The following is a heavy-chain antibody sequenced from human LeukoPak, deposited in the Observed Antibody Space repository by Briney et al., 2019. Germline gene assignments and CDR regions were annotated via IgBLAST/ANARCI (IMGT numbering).Heavy chain of an antibody. CDR1: GGSISSGSYY. J-gene: IGHJ2*01. D-gene: IGHD3-9*01. Sequence: NTSETLSLTCTVSGGSISSGSYYWSWIRQPAGKGLEWIGRIYTSGSTNYNPSLKSRVTISVDTSKNQLSLKLSSVTAADTAVYYCARGASGYFDWLLTSNWYFDLWGRGTLVTVSS. CDR3: ARGASGYFDWLLTSNWYFDL. CDR2: IYTSGST. V-gene: IGHV4-61*02.